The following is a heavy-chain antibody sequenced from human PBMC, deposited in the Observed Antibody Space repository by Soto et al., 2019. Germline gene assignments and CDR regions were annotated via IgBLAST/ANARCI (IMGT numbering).Heavy chain of an antibody. CDR2: INPNSGGT. J-gene: IGHJ3*02. CDR1: GYTFTGYY. Sequence: ASVKVSCKASGYTFTGYYMHWVRQAPGQGLEWMGWINPNSGGTNYAQKFQGRVTMTRDTSISTAYMELSRLRSDDTAVYYCVRPWAGNDAFDIWGQGTMVTVSS. V-gene: IGHV1-2*02. CDR3: VRPWAGNDAFDI. D-gene: IGHD6-19*01.